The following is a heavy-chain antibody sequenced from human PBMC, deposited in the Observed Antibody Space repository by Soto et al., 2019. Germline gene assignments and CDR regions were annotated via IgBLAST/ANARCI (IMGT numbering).Heavy chain of an antibody. Sequence: PGESLKISCQGSGYSFASYWIGWVRQMPGKGLEWMGIVYPSDSDTRYSPPFQGQVTISADKSTSTAYLQWSSLQASDTAMYYCARGPTTDYFAYWGQGTLVTVSS. D-gene: IGHD1-26*01. CDR2: VYPSDSDT. CDR1: GYSFASYW. CDR3: ARGPTTDYFAY. V-gene: IGHV5-51*01. J-gene: IGHJ4*02.